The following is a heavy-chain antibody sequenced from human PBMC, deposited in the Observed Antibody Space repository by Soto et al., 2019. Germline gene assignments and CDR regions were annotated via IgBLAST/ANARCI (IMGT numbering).Heavy chain of an antibody. CDR2: IDTSGSN. CDR3: ARGGQDFWSGRFDY. CDR1: GGSMSNYY. V-gene: IGHV4-4*07. Sequence: ETLSLAWTLAGGSMSNYYCDWIRPPAGKGLEWIGRIDTSGSNNYNPSLKSRVTMSVDTSKQEFSLNLSSVTAADTALYYCARGGQDFWSGRFDYWGRGALVTVSS. J-gene: IGHJ4*02. D-gene: IGHD3-3*01.